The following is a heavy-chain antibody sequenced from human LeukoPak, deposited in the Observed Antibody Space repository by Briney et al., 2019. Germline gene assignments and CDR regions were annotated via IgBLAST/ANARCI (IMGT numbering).Heavy chain of an antibody. V-gene: IGHV3-21*01. Sequence: GGSLRLSCAASGFTFSSYSMNWVRQAPGKGLEWVSSISSSSSYIYYADSVKGRFTISRDNAKNSLYLQMNSLRAEDTAVYYCARVNGNSGAFDIWGQGTMVTVSS. CDR1: GFTFSSYS. D-gene: IGHD5-18*01. CDR3: ARVNGNSGAFDI. J-gene: IGHJ3*02. CDR2: ISSSSSYI.